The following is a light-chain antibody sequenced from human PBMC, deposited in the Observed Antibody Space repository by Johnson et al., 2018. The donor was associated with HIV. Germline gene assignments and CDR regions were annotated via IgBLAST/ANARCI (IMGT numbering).Light chain of an antibody. V-gene: IGLV1-51*01. Sequence: QSVLTQPPSVSAAPGQKVTISCSGSSSNIGNNYVSWYQQLPGTAPKLLIYDNNKRPSGIPDRFSGYKSGTSATLGITGLQTGDEADYYCGTWDSSLSAGVFGTGTKVPVL. J-gene: IGLJ1*01. CDR3: GTWDSSLSAGV. CDR1: SSNIGNNY. CDR2: DNN.